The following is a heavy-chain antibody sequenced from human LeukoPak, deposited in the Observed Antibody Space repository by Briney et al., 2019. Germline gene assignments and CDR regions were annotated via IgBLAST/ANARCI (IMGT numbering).Heavy chain of an antibody. D-gene: IGHD2-15*01. CDR3: AKTICSGGSCYPNYFDY. Sequence: GGSLRLSCAASGFTFDTYNFNWVRQAPGKGLEWVASIRSYSSYIRYADSVKGRFTISRDDAKKSLDLQMNSLRAEDTAVYYCAKTICSGGSCYPNYFDYWGQGTLVTVSS. CDR1: GFTFDTYN. V-gene: IGHV3-21*04. CDR2: IRSYSSYI. J-gene: IGHJ4*02.